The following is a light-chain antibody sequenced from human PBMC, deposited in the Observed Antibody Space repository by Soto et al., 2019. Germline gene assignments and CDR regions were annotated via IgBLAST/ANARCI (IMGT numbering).Light chain of an antibody. CDR3: CSYAGSSSVV. Sequence: QSALTQPASVSGSPGQSITISCTGTSSDVGSYNLVSWYQQHPGKAPKLMIYQVSKRPSGVSNLFSGSKSGNTASLTISRLQAEEEADYYCCSYAGSSSVVFGGGTQLTVL. CDR1: SSDVGSYNL. CDR2: QVS. J-gene: IGLJ2*01. V-gene: IGLV2-23*02.